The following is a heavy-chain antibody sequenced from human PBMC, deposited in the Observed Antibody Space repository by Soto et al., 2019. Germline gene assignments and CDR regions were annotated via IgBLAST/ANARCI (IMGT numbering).Heavy chain of an antibody. Sequence: SETLSLTCAVSGGSISSSNWWSWVRQPPGKGLEWIGEIYHSGSSNYNPSPKSRVTISVDKSKNQFSLKLSSVTAADTAVYYCARVAVAGTRVDYWGQGTLVTVSS. D-gene: IGHD6-19*01. CDR3: ARVAVAGTRVDY. V-gene: IGHV4-4*02. CDR1: GGSISSSNW. CDR2: IYHSGSS. J-gene: IGHJ4*02.